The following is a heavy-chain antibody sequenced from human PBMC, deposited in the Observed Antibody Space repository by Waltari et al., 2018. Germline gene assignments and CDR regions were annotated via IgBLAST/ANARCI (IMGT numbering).Heavy chain of an antibody. CDR1: GGTFSSYA. CDR2: ISPILGTA. J-gene: IGHJ4*02. CDR3: AREREWELLRRGEFDY. V-gene: IGHV1-69*01. D-gene: IGHD1-26*01. Sequence: QVQLVQSGAEVKKPGSSVKVSCKASGGTFSSYAISWVRQAPGQGLEWMGGISPILGTANYAQKFQGRVTITADESTSTAYMELSSLRSEDTAVYYCAREREWELLRRGEFDYWGQGTLVTVSS.